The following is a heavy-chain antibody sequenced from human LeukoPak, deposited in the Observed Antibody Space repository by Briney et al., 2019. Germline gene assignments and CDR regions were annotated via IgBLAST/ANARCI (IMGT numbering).Heavy chain of an antibody. CDR1: GYTFNIYY. V-gene: IGHV1-46*02. Sequence: GASVKVSCKTSGYTFNIYYVQWVRQAPGQGLEWMGVIHPNDGGTTYAQKFQGRIIMTSDTSTSTIYMELSSLKSDDTAVYYCARGDIDHWGQGTLVTASS. J-gene: IGHJ5*02. CDR2: IHPNDGGT. CDR3: ARGDIDH. D-gene: IGHD2-15*01.